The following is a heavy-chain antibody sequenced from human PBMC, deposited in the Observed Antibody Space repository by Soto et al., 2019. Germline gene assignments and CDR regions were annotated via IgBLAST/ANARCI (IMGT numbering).Heavy chain of an antibody. Sequence: QVQLVQSGAEVKKPGSSVKVSCKASGGTFSSYTISWVRQAPGQGLEWMGRIIPILGIANYAQKFQGRVTITAEKSTSTAYMERSSLRSEDTAVYYCAVSHRGVKDYWGQGTLVTVSS. CDR3: AVSHRGVKDY. D-gene: IGHD3-10*01. V-gene: IGHV1-69*02. J-gene: IGHJ4*02. CDR2: IIPILGIA. CDR1: GGTFSSYT.